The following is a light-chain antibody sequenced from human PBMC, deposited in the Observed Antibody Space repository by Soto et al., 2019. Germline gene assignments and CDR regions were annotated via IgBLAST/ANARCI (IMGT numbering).Light chain of an antibody. CDR1: QTISSW. CDR2: DAS. CDR3: QQYNTFWT. V-gene: IGKV1-5*01. Sequence: IPMTQSPSTLSGSVGDRVTITCRASQTISSWLAWYQQKPGKAPKLLIYDASSLESGVPSRVSGSGSGTEFTLTISSLQPDDFATYYCQQYNTFWTFGPGTKVDI. J-gene: IGKJ1*01.